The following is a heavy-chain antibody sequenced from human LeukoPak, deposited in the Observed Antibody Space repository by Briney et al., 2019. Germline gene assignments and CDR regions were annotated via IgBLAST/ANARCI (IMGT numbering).Heavy chain of an antibody. D-gene: IGHD3-10*01. CDR1: GFTFTSYA. V-gene: IGHV1-3*01. Sequence: GGSLRLSCAASGFTFTSYAMHWVRQAPGQRLEWMGWINAGNGNTKYSQKFQGRVTITRDTSASTAYMELSSLRSEDTAVYYCARSWGSGSYYLSSFDYWGQGTLVTVSS. J-gene: IGHJ4*02. CDR3: ARSWGSGSYYLSSFDY. CDR2: INAGNGNT.